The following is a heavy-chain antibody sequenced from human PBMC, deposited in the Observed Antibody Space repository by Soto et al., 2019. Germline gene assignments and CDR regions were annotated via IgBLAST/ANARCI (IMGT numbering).Heavy chain of an antibody. J-gene: IGHJ4*02. CDR3: ARGPVTYYDFWSGYPPPDY. CDR1: GGSISSGANY. CDR2: IYYSGSA. V-gene: IGHV4-31*03. Sequence: SETLSLTCTVSGGSISSGANYWSWVRQGPGKGLEWIGNIYYSGSAYYNPSLKSRLTMSVDTSKNSFSLKLSSVTAADTAVYYCARGPVTYYDFWSGYPPPDYWGQGTLVTVYS. D-gene: IGHD3-3*01.